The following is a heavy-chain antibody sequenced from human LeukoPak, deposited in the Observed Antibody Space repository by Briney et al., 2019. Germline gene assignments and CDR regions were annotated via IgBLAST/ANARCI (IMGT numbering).Heavy chain of an antibody. CDR2: IKQDGSEK. J-gene: IGHJ4*02. D-gene: IGHD3-22*01. Sequence: GGSLRLSCAASGFTFSSYWMSWVRQAPGKGLEWVANIKQDGSEKYYVDSVKGRFTISRDNAKNSLYLQMNSLRAKDTAVYYCARDSSSGEFDYWGQGTLVTVSS. V-gene: IGHV3-7*01. CDR3: ARDSSSGEFDY. CDR1: GFTFSSYW.